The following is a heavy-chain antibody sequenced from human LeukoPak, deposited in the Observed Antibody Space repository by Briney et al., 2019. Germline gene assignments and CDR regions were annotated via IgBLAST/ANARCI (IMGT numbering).Heavy chain of an antibody. V-gene: IGHV3-21*01. Sequence: PGGSLRLSCAASGFTFSSYSMNWVRQAPGKGLEWVSSISSSSSYIYYADSVKGRFTISRDNAKNSLYPQMNSLRAEDTAVYYCARENHVPAAIRSYYFDYWGQGTLVTVSS. J-gene: IGHJ4*02. CDR3: ARENHVPAAIRSYYFDY. CDR2: ISSSSSYI. CDR1: GFTFSSYS. D-gene: IGHD2-2*02.